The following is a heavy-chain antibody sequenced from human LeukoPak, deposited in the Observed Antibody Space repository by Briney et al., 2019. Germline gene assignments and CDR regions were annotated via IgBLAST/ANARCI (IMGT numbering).Heavy chain of an antibody. CDR1: GFTFSTYG. D-gene: IGHD4-17*01. J-gene: IGHJ4*02. V-gene: IGHV3-30*02. CDR3: AKEIWPTVATPGHTHFDY. CDR2: IRYDGRNK. Sequence: GGSLRLSCAASGFTFSTYGMHWVRQAPGKGLEWVAFIRYDGRNKYYADSVKGRFTISRDNSKNTLCLQMNSLRAEDTAVYYCAKEIWPTVATPGHTHFDYWGQGTLVTVSS.